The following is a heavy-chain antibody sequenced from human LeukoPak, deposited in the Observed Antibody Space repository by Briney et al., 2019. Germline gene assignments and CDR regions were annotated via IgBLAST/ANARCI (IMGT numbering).Heavy chain of an antibody. V-gene: IGHV1-69*13. CDR2: IIPIFGTA. CDR1: GGTFSSYA. D-gene: IGHD5-24*01. J-gene: IGHJ4*02. Sequence: SVKVSCKASGGTFSSYAISWVRQAPGQGLEWMGGIIPIFGTANYAQKFQGRVTITADESTSTAYMELSSLRSEDTAVYYCARVGGRMATIGPFDYWAREPWSPSPQ. CDR3: ARVGGRMATIGPFDY.